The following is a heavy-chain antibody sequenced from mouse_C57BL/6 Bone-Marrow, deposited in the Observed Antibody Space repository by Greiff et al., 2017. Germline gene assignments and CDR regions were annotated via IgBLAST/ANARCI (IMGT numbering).Heavy chain of an antibody. J-gene: IGHJ3*01. CDR2: IYPGDGDT. Sequence: QVQLKQSGPELVKPGASVKISCKASGYAFSSSWMNWVKQRPGKGLEWIGRIYPGDGDTNYNGKFKGKATLTADKSSSTAYMQLSSLTSEDSAVYFCARSYYYGSSYRAYWGQGTLVTVSA. V-gene: IGHV1-82*01. CDR1: GYAFSSSW. D-gene: IGHD1-1*01. CDR3: ARSYYYGSSYRAY.